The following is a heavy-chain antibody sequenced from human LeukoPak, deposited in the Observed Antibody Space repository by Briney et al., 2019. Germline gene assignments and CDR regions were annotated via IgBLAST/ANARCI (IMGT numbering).Heavy chain of an antibody. CDR2: ISSSGSTI. D-gene: IGHD3-22*01. Sequence: GGSLRLSCAASGFTFSSYEMTWVRQAPGKGLEWVSYISSSGSTIYYADSVKGRFTISRDNSKNTLYLQMNSLRAEDTAVYYCARMDRNFYDSSGYYYFDYWGQGTLVTVSS. CDR1: GFTFSSYE. J-gene: IGHJ4*02. CDR3: ARMDRNFYDSSGYYYFDY. V-gene: IGHV3-48*03.